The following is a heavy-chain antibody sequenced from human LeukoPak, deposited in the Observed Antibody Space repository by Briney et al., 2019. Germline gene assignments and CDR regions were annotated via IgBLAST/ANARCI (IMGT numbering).Heavy chain of an antibody. CDR3: AGSSWYGYY. CDR2: ISWNSGSI. D-gene: IGHD6-13*01. CDR1: GFTFDDYA. V-gene: IGHV3-9*01. Sequence: RRSLRLSCAASGFTFDDYAMHWVRQAPGKGLEWVSGISWNSGSIGYADSVKGRFTISRDNAKNSLYLQMNSLRAEDTALYYCAGSSWYGYYWGQGTLVTVSS. J-gene: IGHJ4*02.